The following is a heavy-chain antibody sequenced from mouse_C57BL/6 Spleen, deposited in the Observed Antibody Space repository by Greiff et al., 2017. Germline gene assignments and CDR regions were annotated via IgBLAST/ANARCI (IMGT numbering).Heavy chain of an antibody. D-gene: IGHD5-5*01. V-gene: IGHV2-5*01. J-gene: IGHJ3*01. CDR2: IWRGGST. Sequence: QVQLKESGPGLVQPSQSLSITCTVSGFSLTSYGVHWVRQSPGKGLEWLGVIWRGGSTDYNAAFMSRLGITKDNSKSQVFFKMNSLQADDTAIYYCAKSRGLPPWFAYWGQGTLVTVSA. CDR3: AKSRGLPPWFAY. CDR1: GFSLTSYG.